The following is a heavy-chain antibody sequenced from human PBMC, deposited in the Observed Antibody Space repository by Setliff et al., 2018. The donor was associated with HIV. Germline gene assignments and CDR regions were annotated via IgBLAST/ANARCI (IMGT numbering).Heavy chain of an antibody. CDR3: ARLGSGWSDSYYYAMDV. V-gene: IGHV1-18*01. J-gene: IGHJ6*02. CDR2: ISPNFGHT. CDR1: GYTFTTYG. D-gene: IGHD6-19*01. Sequence: ASVKVSCKASGYTFTTYGISWVRQAPGHGLEWMGWISPNFGHTNYAQNFLGRVTMTIDTSTSRAYMELRSLRSDDTAMYFCARLGSGWSDSYYYAMDVWGQGTSVTVSS.